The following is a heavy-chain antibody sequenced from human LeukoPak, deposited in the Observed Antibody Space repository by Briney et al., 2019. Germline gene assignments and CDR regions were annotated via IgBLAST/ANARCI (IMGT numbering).Heavy chain of an antibody. V-gene: IGHV1-46*01. CDR2: INPSGGST. CDR1: GYTFTSYY. Sequence: ASVKVSCKASGYTFTSYYMHWVRQAPGQGLEWMGIINPSGGSTSYAQKFQGRVTMTRDTSTSTVYMELSSLGSEDTAVYYCARGRYCSSTSCYLSDPWGQGTLVTVSS. CDR3: ARGRYCSSTSCYLSDP. J-gene: IGHJ5*02. D-gene: IGHD2-2*01.